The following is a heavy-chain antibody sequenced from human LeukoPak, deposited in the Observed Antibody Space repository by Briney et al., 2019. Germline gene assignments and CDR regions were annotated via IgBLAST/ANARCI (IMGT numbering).Heavy chain of an antibody. D-gene: IGHD2/OR15-2a*01. CDR3: ARDQANFYPTVGWFDP. Sequence: SETLSLTCTVSGGSISSYYWSWIRQPAGKGLEWIGRIYSSGSTDYNPSLKSRVTMSVDTSKNQFSLKLSSVTAADTAVYYCARDQANFYPTVGWFDPWGQGTLVTVSS. J-gene: IGHJ5*02. CDR2: IYSSGST. V-gene: IGHV4-4*07. CDR1: GGSISSYY.